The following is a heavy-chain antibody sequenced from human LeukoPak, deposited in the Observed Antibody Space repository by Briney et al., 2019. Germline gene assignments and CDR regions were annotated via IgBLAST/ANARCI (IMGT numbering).Heavy chain of an antibody. CDR1: GFTFSSYE. CDR2: ISNSGSIR. D-gene: IGHD2-2*01. Sequence: GGSLRLSCAASGFTFSSYEMNWVRQAPGKGLEWVSYISNSGSIRKYADSVKGRFTISRDNAKNSLYLQMNSLRAEDTAVYYCARAQWGKVVPAALFDYWGQGTLVTVSS. J-gene: IGHJ4*02. CDR3: ARAQWGKVVPAALFDY. V-gene: IGHV3-48*03.